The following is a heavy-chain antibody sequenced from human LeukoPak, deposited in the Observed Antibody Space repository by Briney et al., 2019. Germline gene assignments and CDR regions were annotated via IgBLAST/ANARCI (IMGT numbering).Heavy chain of an antibody. V-gene: IGHV1-24*01. D-gene: IGHD2-8*01. Sequence: ASVKVSCKVSGYTLTELSMHWVRQAPGKGLEWMGGFDPEDGETIYAQKFQGRVTMTEDTSTDTAYMELSSLRSEDTAVYYCATIVKEPIVQAYWFDPWGQGTLVTVSS. CDR2: FDPEDGET. CDR3: ATIVKEPIVQAYWFDP. J-gene: IGHJ5*02. CDR1: GYTLTELS.